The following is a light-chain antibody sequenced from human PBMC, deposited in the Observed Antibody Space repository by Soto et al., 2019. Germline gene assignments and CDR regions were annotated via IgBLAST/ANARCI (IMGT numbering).Light chain of an antibody. J-gene: IGKJ1*01. CDR3: QQYYSTPTWT. CDR2: WAS. CDR1: QSVLYSSNNKNY. V-gene: IGKV4-1*01. Sequence: IVMTQSPDSLAVSLGERATINCKSSQSVLYSSNNKNYLAWYQQKPGQPPKLLIYWASTRESGVPDRFSGSGSGTDFTLTISSLQAEDVAVYYCQQYYSTPTWTFGQGIKVEIK.